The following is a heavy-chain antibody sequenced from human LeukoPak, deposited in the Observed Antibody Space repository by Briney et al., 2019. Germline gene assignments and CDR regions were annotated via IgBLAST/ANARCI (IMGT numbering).Heavy chain of an antibody. D-gene: IGHD5-12*01. CDR2: IKQDGSGK. Sequence: GGSLRLSCAASGFTFSSYWMSWVCQAPGKGLEWVANIKQDGSGKYYVDSVKGRFTISRDNAKNSLYLQMNSLRAEDTAVYYCARIRWLRSFDYWGQGTLVTVSS. J-gene: IGHJ4*02. V-gene: IGHV3-7*01. CDR1: GFTFSSYW. CDR3: ARIRWLRSFDY.